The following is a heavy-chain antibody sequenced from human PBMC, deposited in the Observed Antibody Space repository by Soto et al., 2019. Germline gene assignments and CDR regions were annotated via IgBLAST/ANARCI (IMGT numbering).Heavy chain of an antibody. V-gene: IGHV4-39*01. CDR2: IFYDGYT. Sequence: QVQLQESGPGLVMPSETLSLTCTVSGDSISGSPYSWGWIRQPPGKRLEWIGSIFYDGYTLYTPSLNSRVTISVDTSKNQFSLKLTSVAATDTAIDFGARPQAAVPHYWGQGIMVTVSS. CDR1: GDSISGSPYS. D-gene: IGHD6-13*01. J-gene: IGHJ4*02. CDR3: ARPQAAVPHY.